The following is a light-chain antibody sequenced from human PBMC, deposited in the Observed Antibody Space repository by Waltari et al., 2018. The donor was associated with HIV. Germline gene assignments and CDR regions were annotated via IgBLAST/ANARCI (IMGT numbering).Light chain of an antibody. CDR3: QSYDSSLSARYV. CDR1: SSNIGAGYD. Sequence: QSVLTQPPSVSGAPGQRVTISCTGSSSNIGAGYDVHWYQQLPGTAPNLLIYGNSNRPSGVPDRFSGSKSGTSASRAITGLQAEDEADYYCQSYDSSLSARYVFGTGTKVTVL. CDR2: GNS. J-gene: IGLJ1*01. V-gene: IGLV1-40*01.